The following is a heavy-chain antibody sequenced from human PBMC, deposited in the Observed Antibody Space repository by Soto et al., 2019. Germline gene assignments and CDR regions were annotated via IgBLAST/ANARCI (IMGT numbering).Heavy chain of an antibody. D-gene: IGHD6-13*01. J-gene: IGHJ6*02. CDR3: ARRGTAAGFTDRYYYYYGMDV. CDR2: ISSSSSYI. CDR1: GFTFSSYS. Sequence: PGGSLRLSCAASGFTFSSYSMNWVRQAPGKGLEWVSSISSSSSYIYYADSVKGRFTISRDNAKNSLYLQMNSLRAEDTAVYYCARRGTAAGFTDRYYYYYGMDVWGQGTTVTVSS. V-gene: IGHV3-21*01.